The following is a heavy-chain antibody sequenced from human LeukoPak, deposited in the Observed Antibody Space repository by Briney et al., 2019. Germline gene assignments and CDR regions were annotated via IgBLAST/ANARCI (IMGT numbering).Heavy chain of an antibody. CDR1: GFTFSNYG. Sequence: HAGGSLRLSCAPSGFTFSNYGMAWVRQAPGKGLEWVSAIDGSGGHTFYADSVKGRFTLSRNNSKNTVSLQMNSLTAADTAIYYCVKEGGHMRPFDYWGQGTLVTVSS. CDR3: VKEGGHMRPFDY. J-gene: IGHJ4*02. CDR2: IDGSGGHT. V-gene: IGHV3-23*01. D-gene: IGHD3-16*01.